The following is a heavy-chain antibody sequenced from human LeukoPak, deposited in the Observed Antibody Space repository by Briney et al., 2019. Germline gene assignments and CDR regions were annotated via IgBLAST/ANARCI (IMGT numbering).Heavy chain of an antibody. V-gene: IGHV4-38-2*01. D-gene: IGHD6-13*01. CDR3: ARYPGIAAAGWGTGFYYFDY. CDR1: GYSINSGYH. Sequence: SETLSLTCSVSGYSINSGYHWGWIRQPPGKGLEWIAIMHHTGSTHYNPSLQSRVTISVDTSKNQFSLKLSSVTAADTAVYYCARYPGIAAAGWGTGFYYFDYWGQRTLVTVSS. J-gene: IGHJ4*02. CDR2: MHHTGST.